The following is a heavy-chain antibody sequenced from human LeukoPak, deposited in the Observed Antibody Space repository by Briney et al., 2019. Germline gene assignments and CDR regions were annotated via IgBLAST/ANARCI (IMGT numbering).Heavy chain of an antibody. CDR1: GGSISSYY. V-gene: IGHV4-4*07. CDR2: IYTGGRN. Sequence: SETLSLTCTVSGGSISSYYWRWIRQPAGKGREWIGRIYTGGRNNYNPSLTRRVTMSVDTPKNQFSLKLSSVTAADTAVYYCARCGLSVWDYGDSTDARGAFDIWGQGTMVTVSS. CDR3: ARCGLSVWDYGDSTDARGAFDI. D-gene: IGHD4-17*01. J-gene: IGHJ3*02.